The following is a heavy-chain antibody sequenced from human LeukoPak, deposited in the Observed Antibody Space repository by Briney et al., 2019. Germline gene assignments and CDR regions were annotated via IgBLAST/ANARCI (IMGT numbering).Heavy chain of an antibody. CDR1: GYTFTTYG. CDR2: ISTYSGNT. D-gene: IGHD2-2*01. CDR3: ARAPSGYCSSTSCYTWSYYYYMDV. Sequence: GASVKVSCKSSGYTFTTYGISWVRQAPGQGLEWMGWISTYSGNTHYAQKLQGRVTMTTDTSTSTAYMELRSLRSDDTAVYYCARAPSGYCSSTSCYTWSYYYYMDVWGKGTTVTVSS. V-gene: IGHV1-18*01. J-gene: IGHJ6*03.